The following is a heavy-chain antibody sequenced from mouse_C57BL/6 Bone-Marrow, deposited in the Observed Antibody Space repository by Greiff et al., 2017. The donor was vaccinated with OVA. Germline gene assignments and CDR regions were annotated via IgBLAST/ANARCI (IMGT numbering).Heavy chain of an antibody. CDR2: IYPGSGST. V-gene: IGHV1-55*01. D-gene: IGHD1-1*01. J-gene: IGHJ2*01. CDR1: GYTFTSYW. CDR3: ARKRSPDFDD. Sequence: QVQLQHPGAELVKPGASVKMSCKASGYTFTSYWITWVKQRPGQGLEWIGDIYPGSGSTNYNEKFKSKATLTVDTSSSTAYMQLSSLTSEDSAVDVCARKRSPDFDDRGQGTTLTVSS.